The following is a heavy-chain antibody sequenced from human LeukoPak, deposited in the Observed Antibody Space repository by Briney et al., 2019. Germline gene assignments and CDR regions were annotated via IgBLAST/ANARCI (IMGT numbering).Heavy chain of an antibody. J-gene: IGHJ4*02. CDR2: IYYSGCT. CDR1: GGSISSSSYY. D-gene: IGHD5-18*01. Sequence: SETLSLTCTVSGGSISSSSYYWGWIRQPPGKGLEWIGSIYYSGCTYYNPSLKSRVTISVDTSKNQFSLKLSSVTAADTAVYYCASQAMGNYFDYWGQGTLVTVSS. CDR3: ASQAMGNYFDY. V-gene: IGHV4-39*01.